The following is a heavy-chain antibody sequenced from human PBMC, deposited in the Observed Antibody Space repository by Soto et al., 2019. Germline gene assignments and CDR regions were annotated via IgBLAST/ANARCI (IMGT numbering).Heavy chain of an antibody. CDR2: IYYSGST. D-gene: IGHD1-26*01. Sequence: SETLSLTCTVSGGSISSSSYYWGWIRQPPGKGLEWIGSIYYSGSTYYNPSLKSRVTISVDTSKNQFSLKLSSVTAADTAVYYCARDPVGGNWFDPWGQGTLVTVSS. V-gene: IGHV4-39*02. CDR3: ARDPVGGNWFDP. J-gene: IGHJ5*02. CDR1: GGSISSSSYY.